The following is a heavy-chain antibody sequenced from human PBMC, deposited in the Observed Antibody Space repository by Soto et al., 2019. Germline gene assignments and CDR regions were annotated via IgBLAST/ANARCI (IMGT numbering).Heavy chain of an antibody. CDR3: ARPVTTDYYYYMDV. J-gene: IGHJ6*03. Sequence: SETLSLTCTVSGGSISSSSYYWGWIRQPPGKGLEWIGSIYYSWSTYYNPSLKSRVTISVDTSKNQFSLKLSSVTAADTAVYYCARPVTTDYYYYMDVWGKGTTVTVSS. CDR1: GGSISSSSYY. D-gene: IGHD4-17*01. V-gene: IGHV4-39*01. CDR2: IYYSWST.